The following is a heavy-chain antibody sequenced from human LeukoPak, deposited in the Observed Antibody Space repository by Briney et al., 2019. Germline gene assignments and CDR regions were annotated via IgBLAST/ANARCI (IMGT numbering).Heavy chain of an antibody. CDR3: ATYRQVLLPFES. D-gene: IGHD2-8*02. Sequence: GGSLRLSCAASGFTFSTFAMIWVRQPPGKGLEWVSSIFPSGGEIHYADSVRGRFTISRDNSKSTLSLQMNSLRAEDTAIYYRATYRQVLLPFESWGQGTLVTVSS. V-gene: IGHV3-23*01. CDR1: GFTFSTFA. CDR2: IFPSGGEI. J-gene: IGHJ4*02.